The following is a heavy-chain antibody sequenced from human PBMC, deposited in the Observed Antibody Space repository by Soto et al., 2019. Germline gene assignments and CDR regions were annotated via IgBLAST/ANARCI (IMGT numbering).Heavy chain of an antibody. Sequence: GGSLRLSCAASGFTFSSYGMHWVRQAPGKGLEWVAVIWYDGSNKYYADSVKGRFTISRDNSKNTLYLQMNSLRAEDTAVYYCARDQYYDFWSGYYTYYYYYGMDVWGQGTTVTVSS. D-gene: IGHD3-3*01. CDR3: ARDQYYDFWSGYYTYYYYYGMDV. V-gene: IGHV3-33*01. J-gene: IGHJ6*02. CDR1: GFTFSSYG. CDR2: IWYDGSNK.